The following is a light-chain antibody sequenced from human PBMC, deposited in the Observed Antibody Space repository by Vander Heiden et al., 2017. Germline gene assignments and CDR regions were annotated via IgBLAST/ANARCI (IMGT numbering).Light chain of an antibody. CDR2: GAS. J-gene: IGKJ1*01. CDR1: QSVSSN. CDR3: RQYNTWPRT. Sequence: EIVMTQSPATLSVSPGERATLTCRASQSVSSNLAWYQQKPGQSPRLLIYGASTRATGIPARFSGSGSWTEFTLTISSLQSEDFAVYYCRQYNTWPRTFGQGTKVEIK. V-gene: IGKV3-15*01.